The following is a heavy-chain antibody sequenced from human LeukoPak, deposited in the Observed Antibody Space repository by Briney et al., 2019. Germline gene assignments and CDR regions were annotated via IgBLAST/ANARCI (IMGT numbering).Heavy chain of an antibody. D-gene: IGHD6-13*01. J-gene: IGHJ6*03. Sequence: ASVKVSCKASGYTFTSYGISWVRQAPAHGLEWMGWISAYNGNTNYAHKLQRRVTITTDTSTSTAHMELRCLRSEDTAVYYCARPVKAAPFYYYYYMDVWGKGTTVTISS. CDR3: ARPVKAAPFYYYYYMDV. CDR2: ISAYNGNT. V-gene: IGHV1-18*01. CDR1: GYTFTSYG.